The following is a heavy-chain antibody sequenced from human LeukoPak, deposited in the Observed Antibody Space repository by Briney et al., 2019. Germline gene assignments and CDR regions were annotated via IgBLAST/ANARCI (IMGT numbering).Heavy chain of an antibody. Sequence: GGSLRLSCAASGFTFSNYGRNWVRQAPGKGLEWVSIITSGVGITYYADSVKGRLTISRDNSKNTLYLQMNSLRAEDTAVYYCAKGDYYDLDYWGQGTLVTVSS. D-gene: IGHD3-22*01. J-gene: IGHJ4*02. CDR1: GFTFSNYG. CDR2: ITSGVGIT. V-gene: IGHV3-23*01. CDR3: AKGDYYDLDY.